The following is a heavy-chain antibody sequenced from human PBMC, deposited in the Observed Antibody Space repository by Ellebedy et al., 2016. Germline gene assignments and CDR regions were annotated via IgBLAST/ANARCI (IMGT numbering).Heavy chain of an antibody. CDR1: GDSISSNY. D-gene: IGHD2-2*01. V-gene: IGHV4-59*01. J-gene: IGHJ5*02. Sequence: SETLSLTXEVSGDSISSNYWSWLRQAPGKGLEWIGHIYYSGTTDYNPSLSSRVTISVDTSENQFSLNLRSVTAADTTIYFCARVIYSSNYLLSGFDLWGQGLLVTVSS. CDR2: IYYSGTT. CDR3: ARVIYSSNYLLSGFDL.